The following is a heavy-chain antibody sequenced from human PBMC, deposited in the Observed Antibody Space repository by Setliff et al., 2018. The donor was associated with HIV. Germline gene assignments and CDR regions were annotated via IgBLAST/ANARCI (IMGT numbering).Heavy chain of an antibody. CDR2: LNPSEGTT. D-gene: IGHD6-19*01. CDR1: GYTFTTYY. CDR3: VRGYRSAWNSWFDA. J-gene: IGHJ5*02. V-gene: IGHV1-46*01. Sequence: ASVKVSCKASGYTFTTYYIHWVRQAPGQGLEWMGILNPSEGTTSFAQKFQGRVTMTRDTSTSTVYMDLSSLGADDTAVCYCVRGYRSAWNSWFDAWGQGTRVTVSS.